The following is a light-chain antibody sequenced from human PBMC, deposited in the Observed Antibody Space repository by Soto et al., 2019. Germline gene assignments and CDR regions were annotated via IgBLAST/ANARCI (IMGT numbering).Light chain of an antibody. J-gene: IGKJ2*01. Sequence: ELVLTQSPGTLSLSPGERATLSCRASQSVSSSYLAWYQQKPGQAPRLLIHGESNRATGIPDRFSGSASGTDFTLTISRLEPGDFAVYFFQQYGRSPPFTFGQETNVEIK. CDR1: QSVSSSY. V-gene: IGKV3-20*01. CDR3: QQYGRSPPFT. CDR2: GES.